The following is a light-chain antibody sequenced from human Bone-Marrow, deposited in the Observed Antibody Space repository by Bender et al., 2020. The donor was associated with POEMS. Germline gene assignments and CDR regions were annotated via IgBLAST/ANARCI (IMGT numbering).Light chain of an antibody. CDR3: SSYAGRNNGVV. J-gene: IGLJ2*01. CDR1: TKY. CDR2: DVN. V-gene: IGLV2-8*01. Sequence: QSALTQPRSVSGSPGQSVTLSCIGTTKYVSWYQQHPGKAPKLMIYDVNNRPSGVPDRFSGSKSDNTASLTVSGLQTEDEADYYCSSYAGRNNGVVFGGGTKLTVL.